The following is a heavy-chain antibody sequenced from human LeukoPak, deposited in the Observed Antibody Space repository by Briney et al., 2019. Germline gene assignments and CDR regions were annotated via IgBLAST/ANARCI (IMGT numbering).Heavy chain of an antibody. CDR1: GFTFSSYA. D-gene: IGHD3-22*01. CDR2: ISGSGGST. Sequence: GGSLRLSCAASGFTFSSYAMSWVRQAPGKGLEWVSAISGSGGSTYYADSVKGRFTISRDNSKNTLYLQMNSLRAEDTAVYYCAKDQDVVVIHSSLDYWGQGTLVTVSS. CDR3: AKDQDVVVIHSSLDY. J-gene: IGHJ4*02. V-gene: IGHV3-23*01.